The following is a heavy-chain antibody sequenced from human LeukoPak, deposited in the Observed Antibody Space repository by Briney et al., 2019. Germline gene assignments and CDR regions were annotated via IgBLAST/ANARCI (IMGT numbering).Heavy chain of an antibody. CDR1: GGSISSRSYY. J-gene: IGHJ4*02. V-gene: IGHV4-39*07. CDR3: ARERGGAWFGSED. CDR2: IYYSGST. D-gene: IGHD3-10*01. Sequence: SETLSLTFTVSGGSISSRSYYWDWIRQPPGKGLQWIGSIYYSGSTYYNPSLKSRVTISVDTSKNQFSLNLISVTAADTAVYYCARERGGAWFGSEDWGQGTLVTVSS.